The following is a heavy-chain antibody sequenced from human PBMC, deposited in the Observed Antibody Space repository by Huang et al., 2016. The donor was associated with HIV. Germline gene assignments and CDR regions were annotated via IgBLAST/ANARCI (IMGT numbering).Heavy chain of an antibody. J-gene: IGHJ4*02. CDR1: EYTLPELP. V-gene: IGHV1-24*01. Sequence: QAQLVQSRAEVKKPGASVKVSCKVSEYTLPELPIPWWRQPPGKGLEWMGGFDPESGETIYAQKFQGRVTMTEDTSTETAFMELSGLRPEDTAVYYCATGFDVFFDFWGQGTLVTVSS. D-gene: IGHD3-9*01. CDR2: FDPESGET. CDR3: ATGFDVFFDF.